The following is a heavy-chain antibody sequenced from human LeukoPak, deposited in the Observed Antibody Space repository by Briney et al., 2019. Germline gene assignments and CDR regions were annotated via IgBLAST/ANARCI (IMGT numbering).Heavy chain of an antibody. CDR2: ISYDGSNK. J-gene: IGHJ4*02. Sequence: GRSLRLSCAASGFTFSSYGMLWVRQAPGKGLEWVAFISYDGSNKYYADSVKGRFTISRDNSKNTLYLQMNSLRAEDTAMYYCAKEAAYCGGDCYSGSDYWGQGTLVTVSS. D-gene: IGHD2-21*02. CDR1: GFTFSSYG. CDR3: AKEAAYCGGDCYSGSDY. V-gene: IGHV3-30*18.